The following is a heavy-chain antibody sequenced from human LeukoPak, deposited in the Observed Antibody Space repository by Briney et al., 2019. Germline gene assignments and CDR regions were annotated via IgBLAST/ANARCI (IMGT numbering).Heavy chain of an antibody. Sequence: PGGSLRLSCAAAGFTFSSYAMSWVRQAPGKGLELVSAISGSGDSTYYADFVKGRFTISRDNSKNTLYLQMNSLRAEDTAVYYCAKEYAIFGVVMNAFDIWGQGTMVTVSS. D-gene: IGHD3-3*01. V-gene: IGHV3-23*01. CDR3: AKEYAIFGVVMNAFDI. CDR2: ISGSGDST. CDR1: GFTFSSYA. J-gene: IGHJ3*02.